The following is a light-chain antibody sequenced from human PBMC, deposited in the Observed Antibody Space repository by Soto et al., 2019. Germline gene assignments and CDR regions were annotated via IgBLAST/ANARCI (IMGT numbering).Light chain of an antibody. CDR3: REYGRSCRR. CDR2: GAS. Sequence: IVLTQSPGTLSLSLGERATLSCRASQSVSSNYLAWYKQKSGQAPRLLIYGASSRATGIPDRFSGSGSGRDFTLTISRLEPEDFAVDYCREYGRSCRRFGQGTKVEIK. J-gene: IGKJ1*01. V-gene: IGKV3-20*01. CDR1: QSVSSNY.